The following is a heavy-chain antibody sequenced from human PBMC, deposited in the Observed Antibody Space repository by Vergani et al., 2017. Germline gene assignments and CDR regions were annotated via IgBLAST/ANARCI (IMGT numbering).Heavy chain of an antibody. CDR1: GFTFSSYA. D-gene: IGHD4-23*01. CDR2: ISGSGGST. Sequence: EVQLLESGGGLVQPGGSLRLSCAASGFTFSSYAMSWVRQAPGKGLEWVSAISGSGGSTYYADSVKGRFTISRDNSKNTLSLQMNSLRAEDTAVYYCAKDTYGGNTRGVVYYFDYWGQGTLVTVSS. V-gene: IGHV3-23*01. J-gene: IGHJ4*02. CDR3: AKDTYGGNTRGVVYYFDY.